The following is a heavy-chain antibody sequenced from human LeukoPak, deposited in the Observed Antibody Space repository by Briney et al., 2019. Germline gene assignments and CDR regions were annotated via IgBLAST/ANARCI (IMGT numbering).Heavy chain of an antibody. V-gene: IGHV1-46*01. CDR1: GYTFTSYG. Sequence: ASVKVSCKASGYTFTSYGISWVRQAPGQGLEWMGIINPSGGSTSYAQKFQGRVTTTRDTSTSTVYMELSSLRSEDTAVYYCARDQSDSSGIGDYFDYWGQGTLVTVSS. J-gene: IGHJ4*02. CDR3: ARDQSDSSGIGDYFDY. D-gene: IGHD3-22*01. CDR2: INPSGGST.